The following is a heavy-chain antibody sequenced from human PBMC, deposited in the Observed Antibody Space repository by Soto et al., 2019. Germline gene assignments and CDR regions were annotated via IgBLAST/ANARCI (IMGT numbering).Heavy chain of an antibody. Sequence: EVQLVESGGGLVKPGGSLRLSCAASGFTFSSYSMNWVRQAPGKGLEWVSSISSSSSYIYYADSVKGRFTISRDNAKNSLYLQMNSLRAEDTAVYYCARGGIAAAGYFDYWGQGTLVTVSS. CDR3: ARGGIAAAGYFDY. CDR1: GFTFSSYS. CDR2: ISSSSSYI. V-gene: IGHV3-21*01. D-gene: IGHD6-13*01. J-gene: IGHJ4*02.